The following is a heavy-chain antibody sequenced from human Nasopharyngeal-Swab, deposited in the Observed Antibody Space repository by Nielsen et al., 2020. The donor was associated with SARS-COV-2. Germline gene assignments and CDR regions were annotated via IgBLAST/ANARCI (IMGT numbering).Heavy chain of an antibody. CDR1: GGSINTYY. D-gene: IGHD6-19*01. CDR2: ITYSGST. V-gene: IGHV4-59*08. J-gene: IGHJ4*02. Sequence: SETLSLTCTVSGGSINTYYWSWIRQPPGKGLEWIGYITYSGSTTYNPSLKSRVTISIDTSKNQFSLNLNSVIAADTAVYYCAKNGVGWSFDYWGQGTLVTVSS. CDR3: AKNGVGWSFDY.